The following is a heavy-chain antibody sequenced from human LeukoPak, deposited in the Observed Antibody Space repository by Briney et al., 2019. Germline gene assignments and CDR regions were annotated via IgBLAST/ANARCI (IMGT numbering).Heavy chain of an antibody. J-gene: IGHJ6*03. Sequence: SVKVSCKASGYTFTGYYMHWVRQAPGQGLEWMGWINPKSGGTNYAQKFQGRVTMTRDTSISTAYMDLRSLRSDDTAVYYCARDLRYSSGWSASGMDVWGKGTTVTISS. CDR2: INPKSGGT. V-gene: IGHV1-2*02. CDR3: ARDLRYSSGWSASGMDV. CDR1: GYTFTGYY. D-gene: IGHD6-19*01.